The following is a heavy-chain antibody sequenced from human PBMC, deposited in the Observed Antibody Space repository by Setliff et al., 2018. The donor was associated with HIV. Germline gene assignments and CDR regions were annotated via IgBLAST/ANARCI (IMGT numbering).Heavy chain of an antibody. V-gene: IGHV4-61*02. CDR2: IYTSGST. CDR3: AREPDSIPYDY. J-gene: IGHJ4*02. Sequence: TSETLSLTCTVSGGSISSGNYYWSWIRQPAGKGLEWIGRIYTSGSTNYNPSLKSRVTISVDASRNQFSLKLSSVTAADTAVYYCAREPDSIPYDYWGQGTLVTVSS. CDR1: GGSISSGNYY. D-gene: IGHD4-4*01.